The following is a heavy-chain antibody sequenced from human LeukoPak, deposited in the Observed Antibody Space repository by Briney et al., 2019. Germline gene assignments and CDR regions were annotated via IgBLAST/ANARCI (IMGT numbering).Heavy chain of an antibody. CDR3: EKGGEVTGVVVIAIFRGGAFDI. CDR2: ISGSGGST. V-gene: IGHV3-23*01. J-gene: IGHJ3*02. CDR1: GFTFSSYA. Sequence: PGGSLRLSCAASGFTFSSYAMSWVRQAPGKGLEWVSSISGSGGSTYSVDSVKGRFTISRENSKNTVYLQMNSLRAEDTAVYYCEKGGEVTGVVVIAIFRGGAFDIWGQGTMVTVSS. D-gene: IGHD2-21*01.